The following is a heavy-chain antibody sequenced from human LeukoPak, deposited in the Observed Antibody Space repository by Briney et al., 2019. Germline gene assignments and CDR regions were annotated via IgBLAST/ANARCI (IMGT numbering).Heavy chain of an antibody. CDR2: IGQDGNEK. D-gene: IGHD3-10*01. Sequence: PGGSLRLSCAAPGVRFSDYWVTSVRQAPGEGRRWVANIGQDGNEKYYVDSVKGPFTISRDNAKNSLYLQMNSLRVEDTAVYYCARVGLWGSGRYYPDCWGQGTLVTVSS. V-gene: IGHV3-7*02. CDR1: GVRFSDYW. J-gene: IGHJ4*02. CDR3: ARVGLWGSGRYYPDC.